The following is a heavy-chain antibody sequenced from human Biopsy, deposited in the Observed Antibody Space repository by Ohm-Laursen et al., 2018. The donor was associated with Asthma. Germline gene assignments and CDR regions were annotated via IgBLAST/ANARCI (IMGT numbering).Heavy chain of an antibody. J-gene: IGHJ6*02. CDR1: GGSFSGYY. V-gene: IGHV4-34*01. Sequence: PSETLSLTCVVYGGSFSGYYWSWIRQPPGKGLEWIGEINHSGSTNYNPSLKSRVTISVDTSKNQFSLKLSSLTAADTAVYYCARITNDRIAAAGRYYYYGMDAWGQGTTVTVSS. CDR3: ARITNDRIAAAGRYYYYGMDA. CDR2: INHSGST. D-gene: IGHD6-13*01.